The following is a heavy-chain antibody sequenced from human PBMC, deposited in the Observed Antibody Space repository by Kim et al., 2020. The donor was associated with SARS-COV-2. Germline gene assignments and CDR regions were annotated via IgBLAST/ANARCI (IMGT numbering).Heavy chain of an antibody. Sequence: SVKVSCKASGGTFSSYTISWVRQAPGQGLEWMGRIIPILGIANYAQKFQGRVTITADKSTSTAYMELSSLRSEDTAVYYCARDATLLERLRPERGDYYYYGMDVWGQGTTVTVSS. CDR1: GGTFSSYT. CDR3: ARDATLLERLRPERGDYYYYGMDV. J-gene: IGHJ6*02. CDR2: IIPILGIA. V-gene: IGHV1-69*04. D-gene: IGHD4-17*01.